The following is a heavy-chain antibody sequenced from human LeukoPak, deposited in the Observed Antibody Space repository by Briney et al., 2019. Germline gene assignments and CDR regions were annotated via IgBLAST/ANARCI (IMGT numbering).Heavy chain of an antibody. CDR2: INHSGST. CDR1: GGSFSGYY. D-gene: IGHD6-13*01. J-gene: IGHJ4*02. Sequence: SETLSLTCAVYGGSFSGYYWSWIRQPPGKGLEWIGEINHSGSTNYNPSLKSRVTISVDTSKNQFSLKLSSVTAADTAVYYCARDRPGSSWYFDYWGQGTLVTVSS. V-gene: IGHV4-34*01. CDR3: ARDRPGSSWYFDY.